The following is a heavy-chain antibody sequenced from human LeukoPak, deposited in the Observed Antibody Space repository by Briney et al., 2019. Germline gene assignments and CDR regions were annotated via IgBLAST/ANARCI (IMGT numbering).Heavy chain of an antibody. CDR2: ISWNSGSI. V-gene: IGHV3-9*01. CDR3: AKDKGIVATPVVLDY. Sequence: GGSLRLSCAASGFTFDDYAMHWVRQAPGKGLEWVSGISWNSGSIGYADSVKGRFTISRDNAKNSLYLQMNSLRAEDTALYYCAKDKGIVATPVVLDYWGQGTLVTVSS. D-gene: IGHD5-12*01. CDR1: GFTFDDYA. J-gene: IGHJ4*02.